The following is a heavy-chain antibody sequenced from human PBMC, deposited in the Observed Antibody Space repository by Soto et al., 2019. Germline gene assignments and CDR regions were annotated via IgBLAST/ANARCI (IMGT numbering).Heavy chain of an antibody. V-gene: IGHV1-3*01. D-gene: IGHD3-10*01. J-gene: IGHJ5*02. CDR3: ARVVGSGSYYNQYNWFDP. Sequence: GASVKVSCKASGYTFTGYAMHWVRQAPGQRLEWMGWINAGNGNTKYSQKVQGRVTMTRDTSTSTAYMELRSLRSDDTAVYYCARVVGSGSYYNQYNWFDPWGQGTLVTVSS. CDR2: INAGNGNT. CDR1: GYTFTGYA.